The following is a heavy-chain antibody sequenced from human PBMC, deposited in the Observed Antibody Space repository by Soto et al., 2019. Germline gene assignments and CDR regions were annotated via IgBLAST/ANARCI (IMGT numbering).Heavy chain of an antibody. D-gene: IGHD2-15*01. J-gene: IGHJ6*03. V-gene: IGHV3-23*01. CDR3: AKNGCSYPACYPYYYYVDV. Sequence: EVQLLESGGGWVQPGGSRRLSCAASGFRLSDSAVSWVRQAPGRGLEGFSSLTVTGDSVFYSDSVKGRFTISRDISKSTLYLQMNSLRAEDTAVYYCAKNGCSYPACYPYYYYVDVWGRGTTVTVSS. CDR1: GFRLSDSA. CDR2: LTVTGDSV.